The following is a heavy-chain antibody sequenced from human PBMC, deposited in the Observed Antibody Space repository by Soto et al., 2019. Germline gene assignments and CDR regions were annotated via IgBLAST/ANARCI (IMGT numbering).Heavy chain of an antibody. V-gene: IGHV6-1*01. CDR1: GDSVSSYSAA. J-gene: IGHJ5*02. CDR3: VRDRYSSSGWSDP. Sequence: SQTLSLTCAISGDSVSSYSAAWNWIRQSPSGGLEWLGRTYYRSRLFSDYAESVKSRIIINPDTSKNQFSLQLKSVTPEDTAVYYCVRDRYSSSGWSDPWGQGTPVTVSS. D-gene: IGHD3-10*01. CDR2: TYYRSRLFS.